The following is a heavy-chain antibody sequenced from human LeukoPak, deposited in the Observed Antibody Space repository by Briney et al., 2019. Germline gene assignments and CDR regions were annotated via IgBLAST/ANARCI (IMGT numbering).Heavy chain of an antibody. CDR1: GGSISSYY. V-gene: IGHV4-59*08. CDR2: IYYSGST. Sequence: PSETLSLTCTVSGGSISSYYWSWIRQPPGKGLEWIGYIYYSGSTNYNPSLKSQVTISVDTSKNQFSLKLSSVTAADTAVYYCARLGYCSSTSCYGFDPWGQGTLVTVSS. D-gene: IGHD2-2*01. CDR3: ARLGYCSSTSCYGFDP. J-gene: IGHJ5*02.